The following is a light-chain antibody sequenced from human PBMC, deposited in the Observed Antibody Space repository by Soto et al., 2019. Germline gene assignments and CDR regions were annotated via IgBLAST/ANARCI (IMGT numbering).Light chain of an antibody. Sequence: EIVMTQSPATLSVSPGERATLSCRASHSVCSNLAWYQQRPGQAPRHVIYDASTRATAIPGRFSGSGSGIEFTLTISSLQSEDFAVYYCQQYNDWPPYTFGQGTKLEIK. J-gene: IGKJ2*01. CDR3: QQYNDWPPYT. CDR1: HSVCSN. V-gene: IGKV3-15*01. CDR2: DAS.